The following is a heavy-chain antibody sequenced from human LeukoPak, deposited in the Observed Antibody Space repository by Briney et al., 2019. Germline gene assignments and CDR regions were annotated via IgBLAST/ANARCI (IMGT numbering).Heavy chain of an antibody. V-gene: IGHV3-48*03. CDR3: ARSNFLYYFDY. CDR1: GFTFSSYE. J-gene: IGHJ4*02. Sequence: GVSLRLSCAASGFTFSSYEMNWVRQAPGKGLQWVSYISSSGSTIYYADSVKGRFTISRDNAKNSLYLQMNSLRAEDTAVYYCARSNFLYYFDYWGQGTLVTVSS. D-gene: IGHD4/OR15-4a*01. CDR2: ISSSGSTI.